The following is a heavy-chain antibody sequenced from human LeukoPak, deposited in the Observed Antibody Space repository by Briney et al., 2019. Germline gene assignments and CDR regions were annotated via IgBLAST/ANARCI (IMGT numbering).Heavy chain of an antibody. CDR2: IYTSGST. CDR3: ARGPLRYFDWPYYMDV. V-gene: IGHV4-4*07. Sequence: SETLSITCTVSGGSISSYYWSWIRQPAGKGLEWIGRIYTSGSTNYNPSLKSRVTMSVDTSKNQFSLKLSSVTAADTAVYYCARGPLRYFDWPYYMDVWGKGTTVTVSS. CDR1: GGSISSYY. D-gene: IGHD3-9*01. J-gene: IGHJ6*03.